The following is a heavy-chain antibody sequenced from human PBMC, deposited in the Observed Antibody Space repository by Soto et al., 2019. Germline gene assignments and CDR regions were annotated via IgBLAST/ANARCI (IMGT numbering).Heavy chain of an antibody. CDR1: GGSISSGDYY. J-gene: IGHJ4*02. D-gene: IGHD6-13*01. V-gene: IGHV4-30-4*01. Sequence: SETLSLTCTVSGGSISSGDYYWSWIRQPPGKGLEWIGYIYYSGSTYYNPSLKSRVTISVDTSKNQFSLKLSSVTAADTAVYYCARDRIAAPAHFDYWGQGTLVTVSS. CDR2: IYYSGST. CDR3: ARDRIAAPAHFDY.